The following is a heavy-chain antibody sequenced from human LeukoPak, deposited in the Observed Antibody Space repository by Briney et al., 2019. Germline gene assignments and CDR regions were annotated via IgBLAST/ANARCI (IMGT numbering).Heavy chain of an antibody. CDR2: IYYSGST. V-gene: IGHV4-59*08. D-gene: IGHD2-21*01. J-gene: IGHJ4*02. CDR1: GGSISSYY. CDR3: ARGPNCPSPSPFDY. Sequence: SETLSLTCTVSGGSISSYYWSWIRQPPGKGLEWIGCIYYSGSTDYDPSLKSRVTISVDTSKNQFSLKLSSVTAADTAVYCCARGPNCPSPSPFDYWGQGTLVTVSS.